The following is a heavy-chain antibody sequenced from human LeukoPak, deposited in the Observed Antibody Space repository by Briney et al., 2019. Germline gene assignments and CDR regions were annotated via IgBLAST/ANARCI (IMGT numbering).Heavy chain of an antibody. CDR3: AKGSGDILTGYYIYYYYYMDV. V-gene: IGHV3-30*02. Sequence: GGSLRLSCAASGFTFSSYGMYWVRQAPGKGLEWVAFIRYDGSNKYYADSVKGRFTISRDNSKNTLYLQMNSLRAEDTAVYYCAKGSGDILTGYYIYYYYYMDVWGRGTTVTISS. CDR2: IRYDGSNK. D-gene: IGHD3-9*01. CDR1: GFTFSSYG. J-gene: IGHJ6*03.